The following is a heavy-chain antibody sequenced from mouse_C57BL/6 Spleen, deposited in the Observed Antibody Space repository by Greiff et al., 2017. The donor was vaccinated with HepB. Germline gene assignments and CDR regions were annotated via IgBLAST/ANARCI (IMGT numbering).Heavy chain of an antibody. CDR1: GYTFTSYW. CDR3: ARWEITTVVGYAMDY. V-gene: IGHV1-72*01. Sequence: VQLQESGAELVKPGASVKLSCKASGYTFTSYWMHWVKQRPGRGLEWIGRIDPNSGGTKYNEKFKSKATLTVDKPSSTAYMQLSSLTSEDSAVYYCARWEITTVVGYAMDYWGQGTSVTVSS. D-gene: IGHD1-1*01. CDR2: IDPNSGGT. J-gene: IGHJ4*01.